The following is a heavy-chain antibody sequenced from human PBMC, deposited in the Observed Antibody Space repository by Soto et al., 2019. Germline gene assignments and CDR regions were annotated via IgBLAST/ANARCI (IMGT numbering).Heavy chain of an antibody. CDR3: AKGSDI. Sequence: ALRLSCAASGFTFDDYAMHWVRQAPGKGLEWVSGISWNSGSIGYADSVKGRFTISRDNAKNSLYLQMNSLRAEDTASYYCAKGSDIWGQGTMVTVSS. CDR2: ISWNSGSI. J-gene: IGHJ3*02. CDR1: GFTFDDYA. V-gene: IGHV3-9*01.